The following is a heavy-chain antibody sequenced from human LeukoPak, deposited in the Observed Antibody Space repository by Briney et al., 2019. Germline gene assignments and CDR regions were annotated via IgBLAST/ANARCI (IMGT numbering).Heavy chain of an antibody. CDR2: IRSSSSEI. Sequence: GGSLRLSCAPSGFIFSSHSMNWVRQAPGKGLEWVSFIRSSSSEIYYADSVKGRFTISRDNAKNSLYLQMDSLRDEDTAVYYCSRVRSGSLDYWGQGTLVTVCS. CDR1: GFIFSSHS. J-gene: IGHJ4*02. D-gene: IGHD3-3*01. CDR3: SRVRSGSLDY. V-gene: IGHV3-21*01.